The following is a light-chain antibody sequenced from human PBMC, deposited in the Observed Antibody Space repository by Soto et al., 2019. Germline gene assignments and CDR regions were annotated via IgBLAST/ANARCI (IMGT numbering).Light chain of an antibody. V-gene: IGLV2-14*01. Sequence: QSVLTQPASVSGSPGQSITISCTGTSSDIGAYNYVSWYQHHPGKAPKLMIYEVTNRPSGVSDRFSGSKSGNTASLTISGLQTEDEADYYCSSYTGISTVVFGGGTKLTVL. CDR2: EVT. CDR1: SSDIGAYNY. J-gene: IGLJ2*01. CDR3: SSYTGISTVV.